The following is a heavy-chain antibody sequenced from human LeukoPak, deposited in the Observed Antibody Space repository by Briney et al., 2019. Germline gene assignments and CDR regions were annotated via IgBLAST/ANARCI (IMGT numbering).Heavy chain of an antibody. CDR2: ISSSSSYI. V-gene: IGHV3-21*01. CDR3: ARPRSGSQIYDAFDI. CDR1: GFTFSSYS. J-gene: IGHJ3*02. Sequence: PGGSLRLSCAASGFTFSSYSMNWVRQAPGKGLERVSSISSSSSYIYYADSVKGRFTISRDNAKNSLYLQMNSLRAEDTAVYYCARPRSGSQIYDAFDIWGQGTMVTVSS. D-gene: IGHD3-10*01.